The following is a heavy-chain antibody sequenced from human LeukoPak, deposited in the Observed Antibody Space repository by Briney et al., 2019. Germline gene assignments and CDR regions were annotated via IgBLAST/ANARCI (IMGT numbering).Heavy chain of an antibody. CDR1: GGSVSSGSYY. CDR3: ARDEGPYGPVDY. D-gene: IGHD4-17*01. CDR2: TYYSGST. Sequence: SETLSLTCTVSGGSVSSGSYYWSWIRQPPGKGLEWIGDTYYSGSTNQNPSLKSRVTVSVDTSKNQFSLKLSSVTAADTAVYYCARDEGPYGPVDYWGQGTLVTVSS. V-gene: IGHV4-61*01. J-gene: IGHJ4*02.